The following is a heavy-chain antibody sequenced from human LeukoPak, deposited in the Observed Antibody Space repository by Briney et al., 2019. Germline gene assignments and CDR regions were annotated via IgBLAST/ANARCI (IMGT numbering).Heavy chain of an antibody. CDR2: ISDSGSST. D-gene: IGHD3-22*01. J-gene: IGHJ4*02. CDR1: GHPFKNYP. V-gene: IGHV3-23*01. Sequence: PGGSLILSCAASGHPFKNYPMSWVRQPRGKGLERVSTISDSGSSTYYADSGKGRFTIARDNSKNTLYLQMNSLRAEGTAVYDCAKDPPYYYNSTERTRDLDYWGQGTLVTVSS. CDR3: AKDPPYYYNSTERTRDLDY.